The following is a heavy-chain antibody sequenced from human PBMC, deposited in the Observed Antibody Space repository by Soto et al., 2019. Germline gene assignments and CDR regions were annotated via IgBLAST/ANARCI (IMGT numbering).Heavy chain of an antibody. D-gene: IGHD3-10*01. J-gene: IGHJ4*02. CDR3: ARGRASGSYYLLDY. CDR1: GDTFTTYD. V-gene: IGHV1-8*01. Sequence: QVQLVQSGAEVRKPGASVKVSCKASGDTFTTYDINWVRQATGHGFEWMGWINPNSGNIGYAQRFQGRVTMTRDTAIRTAYMEVSSLRSDDTAVYYCARGRASGSYYLLDYWVQGTLVTVSS. CDR2: INPNSGNI.